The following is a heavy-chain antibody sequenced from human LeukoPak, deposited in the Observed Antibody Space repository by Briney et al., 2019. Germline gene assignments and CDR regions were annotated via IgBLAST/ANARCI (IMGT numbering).Heavy chain of an antibody. D-gene: IGHD3-3*01. CDR1: GFTFDDYA. J-gene: IGHJ6*02. CDR2: ISWNSGSI. Sequence: GGSLRLSCAASGFTFDDYAMHSVRQAPGKGLEWVSGISWNSGSIGYADSVKGRFTISRDNANNSLYLQMNSLRAEDTALYYCAKDITKSSDFWSGYFPSSRGYYYYGMDVWGQGTTVTVSS. V-gene: IGHV3-9*01. CDR3: AKDITKSSDFWSGYFPSSRGYYYYGMDV.